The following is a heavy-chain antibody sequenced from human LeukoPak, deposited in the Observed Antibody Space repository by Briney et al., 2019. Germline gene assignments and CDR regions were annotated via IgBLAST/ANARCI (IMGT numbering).Heavy chain of an antibody. Sequence: ASVKVSCKASGYNFTSYDISWARQAPGQGLEWMGWISAYNGHTNYAQKLQGRVTMTADTSTSTAYMELRSLRSDDTAVYYCARVYSGEYYYYYYMDVWGKGTTVTVSS. CDR3: ARVYSGEYYYYYYMDV. D-gene: IGHD2-15*01. CDR2: ISAYNGHT. J-gene: IGHJ6*03. CDR1: GYNFTSYD. V-gene: IGHV1-18*01.